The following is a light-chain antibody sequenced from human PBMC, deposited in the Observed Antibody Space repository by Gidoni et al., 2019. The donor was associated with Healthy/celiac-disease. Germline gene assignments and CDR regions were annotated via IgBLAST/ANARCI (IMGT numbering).Light chain of an antibody. CDR3: QQYNNWPPYT. V-gene: IGKV3-15*01. J-gene: IGKJ2*01. Sequence: EIVMTQSPATLSVSPGERATLSCRASQSVSSNLAWYPQKPGQAPRLLIYGASTRATGIPARFSGSGSGTEFTLTISSLQSEDFAVYYCQQYNNWPPYTFXQXTKLEIK. CDR2: GAS. CDR1: QSVSSN.